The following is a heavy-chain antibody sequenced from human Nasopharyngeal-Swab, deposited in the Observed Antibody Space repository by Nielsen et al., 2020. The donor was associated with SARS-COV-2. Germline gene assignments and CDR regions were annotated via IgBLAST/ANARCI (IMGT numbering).Heavy chain of an antibody. Sequence: VRQMPGKGLEWVAFIAHDASNEYYGDSVKGRFSISRDTSKNTLSLQMSSLRTEDTAVYYCARWNEEGARGYKGMDVWGQGTTVTVSS. CDR2: IAHDASNE. D-gene: IGHD1-1*01. CDR3: ARWNEEGARGYKGMDV. J-gene: IGHJ6*02. V-gene: IGHV3-30*03.